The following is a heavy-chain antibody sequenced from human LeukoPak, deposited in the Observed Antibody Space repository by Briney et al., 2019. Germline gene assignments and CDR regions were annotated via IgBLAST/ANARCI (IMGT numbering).Heavy chain of an antibody. V-gene: IGHV4-34*01. Sequence: SETLSLTCAVYGGSFSGYYWSWIREPPGKGLEWIGEINHSGSTNYNPSLKSRVTISVDTSKNQFSLKLSSVTAADTAVYYCARRVAVKPYYGMDVWGQGTTVTVSS. CDR1: GGSFSGYY. CDR3: ARRVAVKPYYGMDV. J-gene: IGHJ6*02. CDR2: INHSGST. D-gene: IGHD6-19*01.